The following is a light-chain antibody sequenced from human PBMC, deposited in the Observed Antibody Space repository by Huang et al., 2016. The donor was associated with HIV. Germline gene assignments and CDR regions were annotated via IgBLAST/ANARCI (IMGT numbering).Light chain of an antibody. CDR2: SAS. CDR1: QSVSVN. CDR3: QQYNNGPPWT. Sequence: EIVMTQSPATLSVTPGEGATLSCRATQSVSVNLAWYQQKPGQAPRLLIHSASTRATGIPVRVSGGGSGTEFTLTISRLQSEDSAVYYCQQYNNGPPWTFGQGTKVEMK. V-gene: IGKV3-15*01. J-gene: IGKJ1*01.